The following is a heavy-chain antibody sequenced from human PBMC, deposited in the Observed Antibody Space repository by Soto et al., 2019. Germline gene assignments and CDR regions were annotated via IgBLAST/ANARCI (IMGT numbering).Heavy chain of an antibody. CDR3: ARGINYYDSSGDSWFDP. J-gene: IGHJ5*02. CDR2: IYHTGTT. Sequence: QLQLQESGSGLVKPSQTLSLTCTVSGGSINSGDYSWTWMRQPPGKGLEWIGYIYHTGTTYYNTSLTSRVTVSVDRSKNQFSLKMSSVTAADTAVYYCARGINYYDSSGDSWFDPWGQGTLVTVSS. CDR1: GGSINSGDYS. D-gene: IGHD3-22*01. V-gene: IGHV4-30-2*01.